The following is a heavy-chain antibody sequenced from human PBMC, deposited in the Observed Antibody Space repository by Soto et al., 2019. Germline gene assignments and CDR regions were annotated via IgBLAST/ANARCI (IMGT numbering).Heavy chain of an antibody. CDR3: VKAVFSGYYYVPFDY. D-gene: IGHD1-26*01. Sequence: GGSLRLSCSASRFTFSDYTMHWVRQAPGKGLEYVSAISGDGGSTYYADSVKDRFTISRDNSNNTLYLQMSSLRAEDTAVYFCVKAVFSGYYYVPFDYWGQGTLVTVSS. CDR2: ISGDGGST. CDR1: RFTFSDYT. J-gene: IGHJ4*02. V-gene: IGHV3-64D*06.